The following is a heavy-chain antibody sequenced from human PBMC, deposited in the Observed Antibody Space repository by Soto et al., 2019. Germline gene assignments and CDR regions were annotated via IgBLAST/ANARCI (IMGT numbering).Heavy chain of an antibody. Sequence: EVQLLESGGGLVQPGESLRLSCAASGFTFSSSAMSWVRQAPGKGLEWVSTLGGSGGTYYADSVKGRFTISRDNSNNAMYLQMHSLRAGDTAVYYCAKGILVKPPGTRAFDIWGQGTMVIVSS. CDR2: LGGSGGT. CDR3: AKGILVKPPGTRAFDI. D-gene: IGHD6-13*01. CDR1: GFTFSSSA. J-gene: IGHJ3*02. V-gene: IGHV3-23*01.